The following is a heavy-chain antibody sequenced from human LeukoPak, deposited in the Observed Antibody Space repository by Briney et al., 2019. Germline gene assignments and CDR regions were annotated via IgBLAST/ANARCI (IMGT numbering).Heavy chain of an antibody. Sequence: PSETLSLTCAVSGYSISSGYYWGWIRQPPGKGLEWIGSIYHSGSTYYNSSLKSRVTISVDTSKNQFSLKLSSVTAADTAVYYCARQSREVLRFLEWFDYWGQGTLVTVSS. D-gene: IGHD3-3*01. CDR2: IYHSGST. CDR1: GYSISSGYY. V-gene: IGHV4-38-2*01. CDR3: ARQSREVLRFLEWFDY. J-gene: IGHJ4*02.